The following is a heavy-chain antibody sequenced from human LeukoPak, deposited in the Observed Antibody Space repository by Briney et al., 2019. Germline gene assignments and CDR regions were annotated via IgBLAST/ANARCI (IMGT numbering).Heavy chain of an antibody. D-gene: IGHD2-8*01. Sequence: GASVKVSCKASGYNFISYYMHWVRQAPGQGLEWMGIINTSGGSTSYAQKFQDRVTMTRDTSTSTVYMELSSLKSEDTAVYYCAREDVVLVDAVLYYYYGLDVWGQGTTVTVSS. J-gene: IGHJ6*02. CDR2: INTSGGST. V-gene: IGHV1-46*01. CDR3: AREDVVLVDAVLYYYYGLDV. CDR1: GYNFISYY.